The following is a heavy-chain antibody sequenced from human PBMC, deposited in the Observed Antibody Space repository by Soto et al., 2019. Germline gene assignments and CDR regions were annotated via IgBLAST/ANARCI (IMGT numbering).Heavy chain of an antibody. J-gene: IGHJ6*02. Sequence: GGTLRLSCAASGFTFSSYAMSWVRQAPGKGLEWVSAISGSGGSTYYADSVKGRFTISRDNSKNTLYLQMNSLTAEDTAVYYCASLMAQGGMDVWGQGTTVTVSS. CDR2: ISGSGGST. CDR3: ASLMAQGGMDV. V-gene: IGHV3-23*01. CDR1: GFTFSSYA. D-gene: IGHD3-10*01.